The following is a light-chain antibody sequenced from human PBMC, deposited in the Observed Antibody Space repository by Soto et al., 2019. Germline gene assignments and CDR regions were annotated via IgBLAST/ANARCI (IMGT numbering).Light chain of an antibody. CDR3: QQRSNWPPLT. J-gene: IGKJ4*01. V-gene: IGKV3-11*01. Sequence: DIFLTQSPATRSLSPGERATLSCRASQSVNTYLAWYQQKPGRAPRLLIYDASNRATGIPARFSGSGSGTDFTLTISSLEPEDFAIYYCQQRSNWPPLTFGGGTKVDIK. CDR2: DAS. CDR1: QSVNTY.